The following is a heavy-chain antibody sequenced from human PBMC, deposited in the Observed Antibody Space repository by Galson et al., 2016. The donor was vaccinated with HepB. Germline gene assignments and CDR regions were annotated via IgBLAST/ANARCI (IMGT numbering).Heavy chain of an antibody. J-gene: IGHJ6*04. CDR3: ARDSGYDYHFGLDI. CDR2: INVDNGNT. CDR1: GYNFASYG. Sequence: SVKVSCKASGYNFASYGISWVRQAPGQGLGWVGWINVDNGNTNYAQRFQVRVSMTTDTSATTAYMDLRTLPSDDTAVYYCARDSGYDYHFGLDIWGKGTTVTVS. D-gene: IGHD5-12*01. V-gene: IGHV1-18*04.